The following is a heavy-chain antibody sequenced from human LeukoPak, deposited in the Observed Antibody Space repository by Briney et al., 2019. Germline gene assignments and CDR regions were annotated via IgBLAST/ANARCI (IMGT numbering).Heavy chain of an antibody. CDR3: ARDKAFGAGPFDI. J-gene: IGHJ3*02. D-gene: IGHD3-10*01. V-gene: IGHV1-18*01. Sequence: ASVKVSCKASGYTFTSYAMNWVRQAPGQGLEWMGWISGYNGNTNYAQKSQGRVTLTTDTSTSTAYMEVRSLRSDDTAVYYCARDKAFGAGPFDIWGQGTMVTVSS. CDR2: ISGYNGNT. CDR1: GYTFTSYA.